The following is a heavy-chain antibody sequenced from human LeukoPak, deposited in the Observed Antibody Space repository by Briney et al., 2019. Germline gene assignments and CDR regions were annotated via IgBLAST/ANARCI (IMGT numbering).Heavy chain of an antibody. J-gene: IGHJ4*02. Sequence: GRALRLSCATSGFTFSSYAMYWVRQAPGKGLEWVAVIWYDGSKKYYADSVKGRFTISRDNSTNTLDLQMNSLRVEDTAVYYCAKDEGVGSWGNTWGLIYWGQGSLVTVSS. D-gene: IGHD6-6*01. CDR1: GFTFSSYA. CDR3: AKDEGVGSWGNTWGLIY. CDR2: IWYDGSKK. V-gene: IGHV3-33*06.